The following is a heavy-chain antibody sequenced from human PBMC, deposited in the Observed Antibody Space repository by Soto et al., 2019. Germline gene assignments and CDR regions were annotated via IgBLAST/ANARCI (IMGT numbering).Heavy chain of an antibody. D-gene: IGHD2-15*01. V-gene: IGHV3-23*01. CDR1: GFTFSSYA. CDR2: ISGSGGST. J-gene: IGHJ6*02. Sequence: PGGSLRLSCAASGFTFSSYAMSWVRQAPGKGLEWVSAISGSGGSTYYADSVKGRFTISRDNSKNTLYLQMNSLRAEDTAVYYCAKRGSDPARSDIVVVVPNYYYGMDVWGQGTTVTVSS. CDR3: AKRGSDPARSDIVVVVPNYYYGMDV.